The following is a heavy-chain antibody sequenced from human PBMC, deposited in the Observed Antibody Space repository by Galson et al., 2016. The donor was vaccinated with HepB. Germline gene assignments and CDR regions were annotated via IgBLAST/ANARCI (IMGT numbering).Heavy chain of an antibody. CDR1: GFTVSTYY. V-gene: IGHV3-53*01. D-gene: IGHD2-21*02. CDR3: ATERPCGADCYTYFES. J-gene: IGHJ4*02. CDR2: IYTDGET. Sequence: SLRLSCAVSGFTVSTYYMSWVRQAPGKGLEWVSVIYTDGETHFADSVKGRFSISRDISRNTLYLQVRSLRAEDTAVYFCATERPCGADCYTYFESWGRGTLLTVSS.